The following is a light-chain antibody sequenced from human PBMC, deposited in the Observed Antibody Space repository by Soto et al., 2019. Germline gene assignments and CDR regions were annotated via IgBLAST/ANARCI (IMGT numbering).Light chain of an antibody. J-gene: IGLJ2*01. CDR2: EVT. CDR1: SSDVGDYNY. CDR3: SAYAGSNNFVV. V-gene: IGLV2-8*01. Sequence: QSVLTQPPSVSGSPGQSVPISCTGTSSDVGDYNYVSWYQHQPDKAPKLMIYEVTKRPSGVPDRFSGSKSGNTASLTVSGLQDENEADYYCSAYAGSNNFVVFGGGTKLTVL.